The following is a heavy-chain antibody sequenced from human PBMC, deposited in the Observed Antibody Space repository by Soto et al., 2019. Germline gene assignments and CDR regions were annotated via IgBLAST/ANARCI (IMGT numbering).Heavy chain of an antibody. CDR2: IYSGGTT. CDR1: GSTVNSNY. CDR3: ASSQLWSRDY. V-gene: IGHV3-53*01. D-gene: IGHD3-10*01. J-gene: IGHJ4*02. Sequence: EVQLVESGGGLIQPGGSLRLSCAASGSTVNSNYMSWVRQGPGKGLEWVSVIYSGGTTYYADSVKGRFTISRDNSETTLYLQMNSLRAEDTAVYYCASSQLWSRDYWGQGTLVTVSS.